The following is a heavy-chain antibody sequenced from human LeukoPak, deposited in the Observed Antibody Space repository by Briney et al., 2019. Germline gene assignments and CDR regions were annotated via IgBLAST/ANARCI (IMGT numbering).Heavy chain of an antibody. CDR2: ISGSGGST. CDR1: GFTFSSYA. CDR3: AKVGIVVVTGPYFDY. V-gene: IGHV3-23*01. Sequence: PGGSLRLSCAASGFTFSSYAMSWVRQAPGKGLEWVSAISGSGGSTYYADSVKGRFTISRDNSKNTLYLQMNSLRAEDTAVYYCAKVGIVVVTGPYFDYWGQGTLVTVSS. D-gene: IGHD2-21*02. J-gene: IGHJ4*02.